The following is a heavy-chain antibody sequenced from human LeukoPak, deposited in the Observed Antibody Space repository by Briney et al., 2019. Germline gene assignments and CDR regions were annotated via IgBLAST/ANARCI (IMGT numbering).Heavy chain of an antibody. CDR1: GYTFTDYY. J-gene: IGHJ4*02. CDR3: ARMAMDPAMVTNFFDL. CDR2: IYPSGGGT. D-gene: IGHD5-18*01. V-gene: IGHV1-46*01. Sequence: ASVKVSCKASGYTFTDYYLYWVRQAPGQGPECGGVIYPSGGGTTYAQKFQGRVTLTKDTATSTVYIELSSLRSDDTAVYYCARMAMDPAMVTNFFDLWGQGTLLIVSA.